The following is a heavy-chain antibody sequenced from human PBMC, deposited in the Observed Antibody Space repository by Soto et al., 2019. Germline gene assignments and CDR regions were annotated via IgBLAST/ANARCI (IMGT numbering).Heavy chain of an antibody. V-gene: IGHV3-23*01. CDR1: GFTFTYYA. Sequence: GGSLRLSCAASGFTFTYYALSWVRQAPGKGLEWVATISGIGGSTYLADSVKGRLSISRDNSKNTVSLLMNSLRAEDTAVYFCARGSSGYISSWYYFDYWGRGTLVTVSS. D-gene: IGHD6-13*01. CDR3: ARGSSGYISSWYYFDY. CDR2: ISGIGGST. J-gene: IGHJ4*02.